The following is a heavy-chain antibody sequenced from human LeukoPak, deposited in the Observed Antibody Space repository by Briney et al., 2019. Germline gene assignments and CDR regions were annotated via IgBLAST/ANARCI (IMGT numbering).Heavy chain of an antibody. CDR3: ARALNYYDSSGYYPMGDAFDI. J-gene: IGHJ3*02. CDR1: GFTLSSYA. D-gene: IGHD3-22*01. Sequence: GGSLRLSCAASGFTLSSYAMSWVRQAPGKGLEWVSLISGNAGSTYYADSVKGRFTISRDITKNTLYLQMNSLRAEDTAVYYCARALNYYDSSGYYPMGDAFDIWGQGTMVTVSS. CDR2: ISGNAGST. V-gene: IGHV3-23*01.